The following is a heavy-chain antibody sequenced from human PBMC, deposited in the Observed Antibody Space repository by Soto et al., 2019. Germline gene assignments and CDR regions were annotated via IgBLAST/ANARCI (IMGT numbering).Heavy chain of an antibody. CDR1: GFTFSSYA. Sequence: PXGSLLLTCTTSGFTFSSYAMSWVRQAPGKGLEWVSAISGSGGSTYYADSVKVRFTISRDNSKNTLYLQMTSLRAEDTAVYYSAKWGRWLQDDAFDIWGQGTMVTV. J-gene: IGHJ3*02. CDR3: AKWGRWLQDDAFDI. CDR2: ISGSGGST. D-gene: IGHD3-16*01. V-gene: IGHV3-23*01.